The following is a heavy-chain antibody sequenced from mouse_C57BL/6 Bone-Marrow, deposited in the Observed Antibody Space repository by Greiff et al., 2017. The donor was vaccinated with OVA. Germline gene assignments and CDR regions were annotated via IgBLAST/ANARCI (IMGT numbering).Heavy chain of an antibody. Sequence: QLQESGPELVKPGASVKISCKASGYSFTDYNMNWVKQSNGKSLEWIGVINPNYGTTSYNQKFKGKATLTVDQSSSTAYMQLNSLTSEDSAVYYCARRGGYADYYAMDYWGQGTSVTVSS. CDR3: ARRGGYADYYAMDY. V-gene: IGHV1-39*01. CDR1: GYSFTDYN. J-gene: IGHJ4*01. D-gene: IGHD2-2*01. CDR2: INPNYGTT.